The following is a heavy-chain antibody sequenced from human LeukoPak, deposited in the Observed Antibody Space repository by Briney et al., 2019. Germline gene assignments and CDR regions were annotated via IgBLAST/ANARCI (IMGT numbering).Heavy chain of an antibody. Sequence: RASVTVSCKASGGTFSSYAISWVRQAPGQGLEWMGGIIPIFGTANYAQRFQGRVTITAGESTSTAYMELSSLRSEDTAVYYCARSVAGTGYFDYWGQGTLVSVSS. J-gene: IGHJ4*02. D-gene: IGHD6-19*01. CDR2: IIPIFGTA. V-gene: IGHV1-69*13. CDR3: ARSVAGTGYFDY. CDR1: GGTFSSYA.